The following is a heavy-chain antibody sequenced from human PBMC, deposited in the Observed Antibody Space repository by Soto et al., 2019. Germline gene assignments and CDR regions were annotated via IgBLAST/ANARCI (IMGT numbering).Heavy chain of an antibody. J-gene: IGHJ4*02. CDR2: IYHTGST. V-gene: IGHV4-31*03. D-gene: IGHD1-1*01. CDR3: ARATGTLRSRNCDY. Sequence: SETLSLTCSVSGGSISTVGHYWTWIRQPPGKGLEWIGSIYHTGSTYYSKSLRSRLTMSVDTSKSQFSLRLSSVTAADTAVYYCARATGTLRSRNCDYWGQGSLVTAPQ. CDR1: GGSISTVGHY.